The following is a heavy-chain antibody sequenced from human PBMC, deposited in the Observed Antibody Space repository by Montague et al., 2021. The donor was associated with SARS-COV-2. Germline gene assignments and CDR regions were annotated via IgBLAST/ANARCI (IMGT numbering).Heavy chain of an antibody. CDR3: ARDTRPNFAYYDILAGDYYYYGIDV. D-gene: IGHD3-9*01. CDR1: GGSINSGSYY. V-gene: IGHV4-61*02. Sequence: TLSLTCTVSGGSINSGSYYWVWIRQAAGKGLEWIGRISTSGNTKYNTSLKSRVTISVDTSQNQFSLKMYSVTAADTAVYYCARDTRPNFAYYDILAGDYYYYGIDVWGQGTTVTVSS. CDR2: ISTSGNT. J-gene: IGHJ6*02.